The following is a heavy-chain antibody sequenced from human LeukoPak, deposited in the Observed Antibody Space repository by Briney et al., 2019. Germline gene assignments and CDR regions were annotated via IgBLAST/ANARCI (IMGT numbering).Heavy chain of an antibody. D-gene: IGHD2-15*01. V-gene: IGHV4-31*03. J-gene: IGHJ4*02. CDR2: IYYSGST. Sequence: PSETLSLTCTVSGGSISSGGYYWSWIRQHPGKGLEWIGYIYYSGSTYYNPSLKSRVTISVDTSKNQFSLKLSSVTAADTALYYCAKIVVLVAAPQVDYWGQGTLVTVSS. CDR3: AKIVVLVAAPQVDY. CDR1: GGSISSGGYY.